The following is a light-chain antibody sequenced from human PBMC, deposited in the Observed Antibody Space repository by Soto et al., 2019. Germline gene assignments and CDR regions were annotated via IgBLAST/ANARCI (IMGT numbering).Light chain of an antibody. CDR1: TRDIAGYNY. J-gene: IGLJ1*01. Sequence: QSVLTQPASVSGSLGQSITISCTGTTRDIAGYNYISWYQQLPGKAPKLMIYQVTIRPSGISNRFSGSKSGNTASLTISGLQAEDEADYYCCSYAGSRTDVFGPGTKVTVL. V-gene: IGLV2-14*01. CDR2: QVT. CDR3: CSYAGSRTDV.